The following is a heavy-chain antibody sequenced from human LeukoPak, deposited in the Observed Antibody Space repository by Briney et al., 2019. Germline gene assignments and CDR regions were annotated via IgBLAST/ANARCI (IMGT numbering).Heavy chain of an antibody. J-gene: IGHJ5*02. CDR2: INHSGST. V-gene: IGHV4-34*01. D-gene: IGHD3-10*01. CDR1: GGSFSGYY. CDR3: ATVGYGSGT. Sequence: SETLSLTCAVYGGSFSGYYWGWIRQPPGKGLEWIGEINHSGSTNYNPSLKSRVTISVDTSKNQFSLRLSSVTAADTAVYYCATVGYGSGTWGQGTLVTVSS.